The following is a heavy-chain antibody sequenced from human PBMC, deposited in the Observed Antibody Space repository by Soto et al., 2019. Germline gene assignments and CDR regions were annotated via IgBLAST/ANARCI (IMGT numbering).Heavy chain of an antibody. Sequence: ASGYTFTSYGISWVRQAPGQGLEWMGIINPSGGSTSYAQKFQGRVTMTRDMSTSTVYMELSSLRSEDTAVYYCARETRIAPDPWGQGTLVTVSS. V-gene: IGHV1-46*01. D-gene: IGHD6-13*01. CDR3: ARETRIAPDP. CDR2: INPSGGST. CDR1: GYTFTSYG. J-gene: IGHJ5*02.